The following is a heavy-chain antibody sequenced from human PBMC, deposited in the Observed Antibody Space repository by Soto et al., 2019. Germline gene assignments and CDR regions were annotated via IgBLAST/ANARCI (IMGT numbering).Heavy chain of an antibody. CDR2: IYHSGST. Sequence: SETLSLTCGVSGGSISNSNWWSWVRQPPGKGLEWIGEIYHSGSTNYNPSLKNRVTISVDKSKNLFSLNLSSVTAADTAVYYCARLPSRVRGKSWFDPWGQGTLVTVSS. V-gene: IGHV4-4*02. D-gene: IGHD3-10*01. J-gene: IGHJ5*02. CDR1: GGSISNSNW. CDR3: ARLPSRVRGKSWFDP.